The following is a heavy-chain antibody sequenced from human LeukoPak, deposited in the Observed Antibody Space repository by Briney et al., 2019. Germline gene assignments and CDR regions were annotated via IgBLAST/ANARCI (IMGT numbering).Heavy chain of an antibody. CDR1: GFTFSSHA. J-gene: IGHJ4*02. V-gene: IGHV3-30*04. D-gene: IGHD2-21*02. Sequence: GRSLRLSCAASGFTFSSHAMHWVRQAPGKGLEWVAVISYDGSNKYYADSVKGRFTISRDNSKNTLYLQMNSLRAEDTAVYYCARDRGAYCGGDCYSSLDYWGQGTLVTVSS. CDR3: ARDRGAYCGGDCYSSLDY. CDR2: ISYDGSNK.